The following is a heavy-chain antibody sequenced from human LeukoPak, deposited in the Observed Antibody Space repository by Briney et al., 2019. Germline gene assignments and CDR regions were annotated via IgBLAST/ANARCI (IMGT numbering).Heavy chain of an antibody. J-gene: IGHJ6*02. CDR3: ARDLAASGVPYYYYYGMDV. Sequence: GASVKVSCKASGYTFTSYAMHWVRQAPGQRLEWMGWINAGNGNTKYSQKFQGRVTITRVTSASTAYMELSSLRSEDTAVYYCARDLAASGVPYYYYYGMDVWGQGTTVTVSS. V-gene: IGHV1-3*01. CDR1: GYTFTSYA. CDR2: INAGNGNT. D-gene: IGHD3-10*01.